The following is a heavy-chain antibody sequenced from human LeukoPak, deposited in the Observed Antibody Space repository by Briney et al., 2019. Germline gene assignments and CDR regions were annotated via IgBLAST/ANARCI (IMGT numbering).Heavy chain of an antibody. CDR2: VSHTGSA. J-gene: IGHJ3*01. CDR3: ARRLADSSGWV. D-gene: IGHD6-19*01. Sequence: PSETLSLTCAVSGASISINNWWSWVRQAPGKGLEWLGEVSHTGSAHYNPSLKSRVTLSVDKSKNHISLKLNSVTAADTAVYYCARRLADSSGWVWGQGTMVIVSS. V-gene: IGHV4-4*02. CDR1: GASISINNW.